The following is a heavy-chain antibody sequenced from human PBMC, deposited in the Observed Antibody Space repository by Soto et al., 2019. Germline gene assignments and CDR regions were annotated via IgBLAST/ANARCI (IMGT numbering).Heavy chain of an antibody. V-gene: IGHV3-74*01. CDR2: INSDGSST. CDR3: ARDKMRYSYGYKRAYYYYGMDV. J-gene: IGHJ6*02. Sequence: VQLVESGGGLVQPGGSLRLSCAASGFTFSSYWMHWVRQAPGKGLVWVSRINSDGSSTSYADSVKGRFTISRDNAKNTLYLQMNSLRAEDTAVYYCARDKMRYSYGYKRAYYYYGMDVWGQGTTVTVSS. CDR1: GFTFSSYW. D-gene: IGHD5-18*01.